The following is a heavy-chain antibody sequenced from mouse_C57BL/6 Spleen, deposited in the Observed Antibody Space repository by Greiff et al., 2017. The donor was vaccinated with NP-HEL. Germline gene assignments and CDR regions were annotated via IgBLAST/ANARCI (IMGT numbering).Heavy chain of an antibody. CDR2: INPNNGGT. CDR3: ARRAYGSSYWYFDV. CDR1: GYTFTDYN. D-gene: IGHD1-1*01. V-gene: IGHV1-18*01. J-gene: IGHJ1*03. Sequence: EVQLQQSGPELVKPGASVKIPCKASGYTFTDYNMDWVKQSHGKSLEWIGDINPNNGGTIYNQKFKGKATLTVDKSSSTAYMEPRSLPSEDTAVYYWARRAYGSSYWYFDVWGTGTTVTVSS.